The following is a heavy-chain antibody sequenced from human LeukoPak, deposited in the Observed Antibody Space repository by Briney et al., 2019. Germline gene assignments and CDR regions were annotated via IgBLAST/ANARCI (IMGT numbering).Heavy chain of an antibody. CDR1: GFTVITND. J-gene: IGHJ4*02. CDR2: LYSDGNT. V-gene: IGHV3-53*01. D-gene: IGHD1-14*01. CDR3: ARGVEPLAANTLAY. Sequence: GGSLRLSCAASGFTVITNDMTWVSQAPGKGPEWVSVLYSDGNTKYADSVQGRFTISRDNSKNTLYLEMNSLSPDDTAVYYCARGVEPLAANTLAYWGQGTLVTVSS.